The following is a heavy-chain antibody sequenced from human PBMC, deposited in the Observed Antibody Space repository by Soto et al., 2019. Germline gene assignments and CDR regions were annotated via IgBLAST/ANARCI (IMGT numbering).Heavy chain of an antibody. D-gene: IGHD1-1*01. V-gene: IGHV3-15*01. J-gene: IGHJ6*03. CDR3: TTDGRNYYHYYMDV. CDR2: IKSKTDGGTT. Sequence: EVQLVESGGGLVKPGGSLRLSCAASGFTFSNAWMSWVRQAPGKGLEWVGRIKSKTDGGTTDYAAPVKGRFTISRDDSKNTLYLQMNSLKTEDTAVYYCTTDGRNYYHYYMDVWGKGTTVTVSS. CDR1: GFTFSNAW.